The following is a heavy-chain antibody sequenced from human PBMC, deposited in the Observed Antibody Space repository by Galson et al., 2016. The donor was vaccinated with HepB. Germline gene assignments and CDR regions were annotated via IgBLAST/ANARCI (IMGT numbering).Heavy chain of an antibody. Sequence: SLRLSCAASGFTFSRFAMSWVRQAPGKGLEWVSSISGSGGFTYYAVSVKGRFTISRDNSKDILYLQMNSLRADDTAVYYCAKEPCSGGSCYDRNWFDPWGQGTLVTVSS. CDR3: AKEPCSGGSCYDRNWFDP. D-gene: IGHD2-15*01. CDR1: GFTFSRFA. CDR2: ISGSGGFT. J-gene: IGHJ5*02. V-gene: IGHV3-23*01.